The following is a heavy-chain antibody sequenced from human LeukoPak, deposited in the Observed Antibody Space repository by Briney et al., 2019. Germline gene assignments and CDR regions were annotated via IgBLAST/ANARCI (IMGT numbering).Heavy chain of an antibody. V-gene: IGHV1-18*04. J-gene: IGHJ4*02. Sequence: GAAVQVSCMASRYTFPSYGISWLRQAPAQGLEWMGLISAYNGKTNYAQKLQGRVTMTPDTSTSTAYMELRSLRSEDTAVYYCERDWRYGSGSYYRPEFDYWGQGTLVTVSS. CDR2: ISAYNGKT. CDR3: ERDWRYGSGSYYRPEFDY. D-gene: IGHD3-10*01. CDR1: RYTFPSYG.